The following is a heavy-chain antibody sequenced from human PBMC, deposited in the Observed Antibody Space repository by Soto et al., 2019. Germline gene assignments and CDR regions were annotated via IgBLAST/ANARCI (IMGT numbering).Heavy chain of an antibody. CDR1: GYSFTSYW. Sequence: GESLKISCKGSGYSFTSYWISWVRQMPGKGLEWMGRIDPSDSYTNYSPSFQGHVTISADKSISTAYLQWSSLKASDTAMYYCARQLPEQLERPNYFDYWGQGTLVTVSS. CDR3: ARQLPEQLERPNYFDY. V-gene: IGHV5-10-1*01. J-gene: IGHJ4*02. CDR2: IDPSDSYT. D-gene: IGHD1-1*01.